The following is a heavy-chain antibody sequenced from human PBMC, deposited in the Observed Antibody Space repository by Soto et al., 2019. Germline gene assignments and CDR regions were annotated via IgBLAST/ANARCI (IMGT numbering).Heavy chain of an antibody. CDR2: MSGSGGST. CDR3: AVIVVVAATPLP. Sequence: GGSLRLSCAASGSTFSSYAMSWVRQAPGKGLECVSTMSGSGGSTYYADSVKGRLTISRDNSKNTLYLRMNSLRAEDTAVYYCAVIVVVAATPLPWGQGTLVTVPS. CDR1: GSTFSSYA. V-gene: IGHV3-23*01. D-gene: IGHD2-15*01. J-gene: IGHJ5*02.